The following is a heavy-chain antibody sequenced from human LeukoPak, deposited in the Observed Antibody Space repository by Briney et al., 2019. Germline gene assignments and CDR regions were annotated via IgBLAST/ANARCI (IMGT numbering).Heavy chain of an antibody. V-gene: IGHV3-53*01. J-gene: IGHJ3*02. CDR3: ASGYYDSSGYGGYDAFDI. CDR2: IYSGGST. D-gene: IGHD3-22*01. Sequence: GGSLRLSCAASGFTVSSNYMSWVRQAPGKGLEWVSVIYSGGSTYYADSVKGRFTISRDNSKNTLYLQMNSLRAEDTAVYYCASGYYDSSGYGGYDAFDIWGQGTMVTVSP. CDR1: GFTVSSNY.